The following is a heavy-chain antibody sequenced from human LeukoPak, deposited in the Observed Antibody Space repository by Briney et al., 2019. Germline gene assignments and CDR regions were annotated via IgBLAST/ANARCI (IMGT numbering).Heavy chain of an antibody. CDR3: ARGGYGGNVIRDYMDV. Sequence: ASVKVSCKASGYTFTGYYIHWVRQAPGQGLEWMGWINPNSGGTNDAQKFQGRVTMTTDTSISTAYMELSRLRSDDTAVYYCARGGYGGNVIRDYMDVWGKGTTVTVSS. D-gene: IGHD4-23*01. CDR2: INPNSGGT. CDR1: GYTFTGYY. V-gene: IGHV1-2*02. J-gene: IGHJ6*03.